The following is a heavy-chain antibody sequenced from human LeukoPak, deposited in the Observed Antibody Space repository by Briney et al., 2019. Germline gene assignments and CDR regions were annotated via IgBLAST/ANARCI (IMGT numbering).Heavy chain of an antibody. CDR3: ARGPYSYDSSGAFDI. Sequence: SETLSLTCTVSGGSISSYYWSWIRQPPGEGLEWIGYIYYSGSTNYNPSLKSRVTISVDTSKNQFSLKLSSVTAADAAVYFCARGPYSYDSSGAFDIWGQGTKVTVSS. J-gene: IGHJ3*02. V-gene: IGHV4-59*08. D-gene: IGHD3-22*01. CDR2: IYYSGST. CDR1: GGSISSYY.